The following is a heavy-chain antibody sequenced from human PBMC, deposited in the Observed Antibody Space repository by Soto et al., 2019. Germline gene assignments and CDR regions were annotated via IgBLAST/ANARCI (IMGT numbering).Heavy chain of an antibody. J-gene: IGHJ4*02. Sequence: TGGSLRLSCAASGFAFGSYWMHWVRQAPGKGLVWVSRISQDGAIATQADSVKGRFTISRDNAKNTLFLQMNSLRAGDTAVYYCLRDQRHWNEFADQWGQGTLVTVSS. CDR3: LRDQRHWNEFADQ. CDR2: ISQDGAIA. D-gene: IGHD1-1*01. CDR1: GFAFGSYW. V-gene: IGHV3-74*01.